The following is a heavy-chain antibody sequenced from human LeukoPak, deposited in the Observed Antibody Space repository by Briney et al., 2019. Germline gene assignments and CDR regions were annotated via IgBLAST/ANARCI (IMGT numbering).Heavy chain of an antibody. D-gene: IGHD3-16*01. CDR1: GGSISSYY. Sequence: SETLSLTCTVSGGSISSYYWSWIRQPPGKGLEWIGYIYYSGSTNYNPSLKSRVTISVDTSKNQFSLKLSSVTAADTAVYYCASQRGDFDYWGQGTLVTVSS. V-gene: IGHV4-59*08. CDR3: ASQRGDFDY. CDR2: IYYSGST. J-gene: IGHJ4*02.